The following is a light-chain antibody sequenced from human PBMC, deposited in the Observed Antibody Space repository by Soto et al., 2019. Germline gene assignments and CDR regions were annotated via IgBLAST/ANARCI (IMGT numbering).Light chain of an antibody. CDR3: ISYTVSRSYV. CDR2: SVS. Sequence: QSALAQPASVSGSPGQSITISCSGTSSDIGAYDHVAWYQQLTGKSPKLMIYSVSNRPSGVSNRFSGSKSGNTASLTISGLQAEDEADYYCISYTVSRSYVFGSGTKVTVL. V-gene: IGLV2-14*01. J-gene: IGLJ1*01. CDR1: SSDIGAYDH.